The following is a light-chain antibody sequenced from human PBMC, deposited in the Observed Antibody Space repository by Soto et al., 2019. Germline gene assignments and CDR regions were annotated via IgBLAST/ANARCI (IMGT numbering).Light chain of an antibody. CDR2: EVS. CDR1: SSDVGGYNY. Sequence: QSALTQPASVSGSPGQSITISCTGTSSDVGGYNYVSWYQQHPGKAPKLMIYEVSNRPSGVSNRFSGSNSGNTASLTISGLQAEDEDDYYCSSSTSSSTLYVFGTGTKVTVL. V-gene: IGLV2-14*01. CDR3: SSSTSSSTLYV. J-gene: IGLJ1*01.